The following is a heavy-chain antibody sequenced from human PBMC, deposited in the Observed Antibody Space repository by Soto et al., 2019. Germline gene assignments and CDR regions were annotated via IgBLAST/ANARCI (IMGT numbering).Heavy chain of an antibody. CDR3: ATSPGNTVVTPDGWYFDL. V-gene: IGHV3-23*01. CDR2: ISGSGGST. J-gene: IGHJ2*01. CDR1: GFTFSSYA. Sequence: EVQLLESGGGLVQPGGSLRLSCAASGFTFSSYAMSWVRQAPGKGLEWVSAISGSGGSTYYADSVKGRFTISRDNSKNTLYLRMNSLRAEDTAVYYCATSPGNTVVTPDGWYFDLWGRGTLVTVSS. D-gene: IGHD2-21*02.